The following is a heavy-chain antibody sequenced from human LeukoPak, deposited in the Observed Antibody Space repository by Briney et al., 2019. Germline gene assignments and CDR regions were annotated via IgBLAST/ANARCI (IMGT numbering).Heavy chain of an antibody. J-gene: IGHJ4*02. Sequence: ASVKVSCKASGYTFTSNYMHWVRQAPGQGLEWMGMIYPRDGSTSYAQKFQGRVTVTRDTSTSTVHMELSGLRSEDTAVYYCARDREGFDYWGQGTLVTVSS. CDR2: IYPRDGST. V-gene: IGHV1-46*01. CDR3: ARDREGFDY. CDR1: GYTFTSNY.